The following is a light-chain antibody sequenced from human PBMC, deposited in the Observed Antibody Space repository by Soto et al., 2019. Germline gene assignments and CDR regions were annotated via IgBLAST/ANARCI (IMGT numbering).Light chain of an antibody. CDR1: QSVSSSY. CDR2: GAS. J-gene: IGKJ1*01. Sequence: EIVLTQSPGTLSLSPGERATLSCRASQSVSSSYLAWYQQKPGQAPRLLIYGASSRATGIPDRFSGSGSGTDFTLNIRRLEPEDFAVYYCQHYVFSSRTFGQGTTVEIK. CDR3: QHYVFSSRT. V-gene: IGKV3-20*01.